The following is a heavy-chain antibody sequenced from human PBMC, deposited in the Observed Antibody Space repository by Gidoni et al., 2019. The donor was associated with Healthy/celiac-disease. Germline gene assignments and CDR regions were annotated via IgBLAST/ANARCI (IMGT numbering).Heavy chain of an antibody. D-gene: IGHD2-15*01. CDR1: GFTFSSYS. J-gene: IGHJ4*02. V-gene: IGHV3-21*01. CDR2: ISSSSSYI. CDR3: ARGSGGNLGY. Sequence: EVQLVKSGGGLVTPGGSMRLSCAASGFTFSSYSMNWVRQAPGKGLEWVSSISSSSSYIYYADSVKGRFTISRDNANNSLYLQMNSLRAEDTAVYYCARGSGGNLGYWGQGTLVTVSS.